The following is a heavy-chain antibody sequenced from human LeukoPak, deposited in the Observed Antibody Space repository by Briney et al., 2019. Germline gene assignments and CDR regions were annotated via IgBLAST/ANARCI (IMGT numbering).Heavy chain of an antibody. CDR3: ARGGVRGVISYYFDY. V-gene: IGHV1-69*04. D-gene: IGHD3-10*01. J-gene: IGHJ4*02. CDR2: IIPILGIA. CDR1: GGTFSSYA. Sequence: ASVKVSCKASGGTFSSYAISWVRQAPGQGLEWMGRIIPILGIANYAQKFQGRVTITADKSTSTAYMELSSLRSEDTAAYYCARGGVRGVISYYFDYWGQGTLVTVSS.